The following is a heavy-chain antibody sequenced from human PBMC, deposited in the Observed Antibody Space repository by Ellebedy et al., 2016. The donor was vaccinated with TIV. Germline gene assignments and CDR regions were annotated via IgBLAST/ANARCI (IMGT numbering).Heavy chain of an antibody. Sequence: ASVKVSCKASGGTFSSYAISWVRQAPGQGLEWMGGIIPIFGTANYAQKFQGRVTITADESTSTAYMELSSLRSEDTAVYYCAREGAGCSSTSCYTHHGMDVWGQGTTVTVSS. CDR3: AREGAGCSSTSCYTHHGMDV. J-gene: IGHJ6*02. D-gene: IGHD2-2*02. CDR2: IIPIFGTA. CDR1: GGTFSSYA. V-gene: IGHV1-69*13.